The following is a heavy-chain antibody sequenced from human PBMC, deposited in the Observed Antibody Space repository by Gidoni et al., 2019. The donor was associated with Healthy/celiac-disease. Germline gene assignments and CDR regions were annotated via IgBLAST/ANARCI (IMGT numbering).Heavy chain of an antibody. CDR1: GYTFTGYY. J-gene: IGHJ4*02. V-gene: IGHV1-2*06. CDR3: ARDLHYYGSGSFDY. D-gene: IGHD3-10*01. Sequence: QVQLVQSGAEVQKPGASVKVSCKASGYTFTGYYMHWVRQAPGQGLEWMGRINPNSGGTNYAQKFQGRVTMTRDTSISTAYMELSRLRSDDTAVYYCARDLHYYGSGSFDYWGQGTLVTVSS. CDR2: INPNSGGT.